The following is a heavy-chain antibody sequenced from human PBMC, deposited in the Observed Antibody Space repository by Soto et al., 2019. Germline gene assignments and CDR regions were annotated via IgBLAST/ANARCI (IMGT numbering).Heavy chain of an antibody. CDR3: ARVSAYDFWSGYPWYYMDV. CDR1: GGSISSYC. CDR2: IYYSGST. Sequence: PSETLSLTCTVSGGSISSYCWSWIRQPPGKGLEWIGYIYYSGSTNHNPSLKSRVTISVDTSKNQFSLKLSSVTAADTAVYYCARVSAYDFWSGYPWYYMDVWGKGTTVTVSS. V-gene: IGHV4-59*01. D-gene: IGHD3-3*01. J-gene: IGHJ6*03.